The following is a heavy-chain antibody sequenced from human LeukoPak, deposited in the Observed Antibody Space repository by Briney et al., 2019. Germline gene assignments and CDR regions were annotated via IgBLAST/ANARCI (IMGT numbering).Heavy chain of an antibody. D-gene: IGHD3-16*01. CDR1: GYSFTTYW. CDR3: ARRLPLQNWFDP. J-gene: IGHJ5*02. CDR2: IYPGDSYT. V-gene: IGHV5-51*01. Sequence: GESLKISCKGFGYSFTTYWIGWVRQIPGKGLEWMGVIYPGDSYTRYSPSFQGQVTISADKSISTAFLQWSSLKASDAALYYCARRLPLQNWFDPWGQGTLVTVSS.